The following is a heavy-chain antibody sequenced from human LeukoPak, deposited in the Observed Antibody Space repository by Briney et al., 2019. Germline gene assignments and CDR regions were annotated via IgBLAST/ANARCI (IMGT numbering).Heavy chain of an antibody. D-gene: IGHD7-27*01. CDR1: GYTFTSYD. CDR2: MNPNSGNT. CDR3: ARAHLTGTAPDAFDI. V-gene: IGHV1-8*01. Sequence: GASVKVSCKASGYTFTSYDINWVRQATGQGLEWMGWMNPNSGNTGYAQKFQGRVTMTRDTSISTAYMELSRLRSDDTAVYYCARAHLTGTAPDAFDIWGQGTMVTVSS. J-gene: IGHJ3*02.